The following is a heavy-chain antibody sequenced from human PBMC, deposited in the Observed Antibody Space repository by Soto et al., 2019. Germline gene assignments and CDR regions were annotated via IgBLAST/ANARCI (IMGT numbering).Heavy chain of an antibody. V-gene: IGHV1-18*01. J-gene: IGHJ4*02. CDR2: ISAYNGNT. D-gene: IGHD6-13*01. CDR1: GYTFTSYA. CDR3: ARDLAAGTCDY. Sequence: QVQLVQSGAEVRKPGASVKVSCKASGYTFTSYAISWVRQAPGQGLEWMGWISAYNGNTNYAQKPQXRVTMTTDTSTSTAYMELRSLRSDATAVYYCARDLAAGTCDYWGQGTLVTVSS.